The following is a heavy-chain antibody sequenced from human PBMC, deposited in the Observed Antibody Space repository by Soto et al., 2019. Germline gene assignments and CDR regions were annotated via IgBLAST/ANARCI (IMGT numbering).Heavy chain of an antibody. D-gene: IGHD5-12*01. CDR1: GGTFSSYA. CDR2: LIPIFGTA. V-gene: IGHV1-69*12. Sequence: QVQLVQSGAEVKKPGSSVKVSCKASGGTFSSYAISWVRQAPGQGLEWMGGLIPIFGTANYAQKFQGRVTISADDSTSTAYMELSSLRSEDTAVYYCARSREKRWLQLPIDYWGQGTLVTVSS. CDR3: ARSREKRWLQLPIDY. J-gene: IGHJ4*02.